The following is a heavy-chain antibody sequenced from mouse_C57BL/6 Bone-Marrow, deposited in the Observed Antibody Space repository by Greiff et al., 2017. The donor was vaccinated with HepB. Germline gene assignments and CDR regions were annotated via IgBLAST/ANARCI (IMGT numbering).Heavy chain of an antibody. CDR2: IYPGSGNT. CDR1: GYTFTSYW. D-gene: IGHD4-1*01. Sequence: VQLQQPGAELVKPGASVKMSCKASGYTFTSYWITWVKQRPGQGLEWIGWIYPGSGNTKYNEKFKGKATLTADTSSSTAYMQLSSLTSEDSAVYYCAPWGSWFAYWGQGTLVTVSA. V-gene: IGHV1-55*01. J-gene: IGHJ3*01. CDR3: APWGSWFAY.